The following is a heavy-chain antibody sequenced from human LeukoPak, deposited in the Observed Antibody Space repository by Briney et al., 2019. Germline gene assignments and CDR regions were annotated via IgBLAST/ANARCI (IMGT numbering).Heavy chain of an antibody. J-gene: IGHJ2*01. CDR2: IYYSGST. D-gene: IGHD3-10*01. CDR1: GGSISSYY. Sequence: SQTLSLTCTVSGGSISSYYWSWIRQPPGKGLEWIGYIYYSGSTNYNPPLKSRVTISVDTSKNQFSLKLSSVTAADTAVYYCARVVLWFGEGYFDLWGRGTLVTVSS. V-gene: IGHV4-59*01. CDR3: ARVVLWFGEGYFDL.